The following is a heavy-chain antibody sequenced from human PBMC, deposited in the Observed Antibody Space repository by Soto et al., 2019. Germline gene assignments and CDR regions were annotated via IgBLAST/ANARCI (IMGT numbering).Heavy chain of an antibody. CDR2: IHTGGST. V-gene: IGHV3-66*01. D-gene: IGHD1-26*01. CDR3: ARGLWDLDFFDY. Sequence: EVQLVESGGGLVQPGGSLRLSCAASGFTVSTNYINWVRQAPGKGLEWVSVIHTGGSTFYADSVKGRFTISRDNSKNTVNLQMNNLRDEDTAVYYCARGLWDLDFFDYWGQGTLVTVSS. J-gene: IGHJ4*02. CDR1: GFTVSTNY.